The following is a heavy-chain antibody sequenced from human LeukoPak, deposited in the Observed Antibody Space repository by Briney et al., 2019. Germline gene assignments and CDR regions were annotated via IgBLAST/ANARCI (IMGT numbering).Heavy chain of an antibody. D-gene: IGHD1-7*01. V-gene: IGHV3-7*01. Sequence: GGSLRLSCAASGFTFSSYWMSWVRRAPGKGLEWVANIEQDGSDKYYVDSVKGRFTISRDNAKNSVYLQMNSLRAEDTAVYYCAKEKTTGTYYVDYWGQGTLVTVSS. CDR3: AKEKTTGTYYVDY. J-gene: IGHJ4*02. CDR2: IEQDGSDK. CDR1: GFTFSSYW.